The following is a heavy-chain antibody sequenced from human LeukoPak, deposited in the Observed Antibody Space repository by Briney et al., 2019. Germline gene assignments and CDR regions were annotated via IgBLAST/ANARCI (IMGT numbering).Heavy chain of an antibody. Sequence: GGSLRLSCAASGFTFSSYAMHWVRQAPGKGLEWVAVISYDGSNKYYADSVKGRFTISRDNSKNTLYLQMNSLRAEDTAVYYCARGELDEGGELERLGGHDYWGQGTLVTVSS. CDR3: ARGELDEGGELERLGGHDY. V-gene: IGHV3-30-3*01. J-gene: IGHJ4*02. D-gene: IGHD1-1*01. CDR2: ISYDGSNK. CDR1: GFTFSSYA.